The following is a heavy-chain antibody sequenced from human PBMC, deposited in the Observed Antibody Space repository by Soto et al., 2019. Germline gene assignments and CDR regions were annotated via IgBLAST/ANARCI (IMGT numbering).Heavy chain of an antibody. Sequence: SETLSLTCTVSGGSISSYYWSWIRQPPGKGLEWIGYIYYSGSTNYNPSLKSRVTISVDTSKNQFSLKLSSVTAADTAVYYCARHERYCSGGSCYSFYWSPGAFDIWGQGTMVTVSS. V-gene: IGHV4-59*08. J-gene: IGHJ3*02. CDR3: ARHERYCSGGSCYSFYWSPGAFDI. CDR1: GGSISSYY. D-gene: IGHD2-15*01. CDR2: IYYSGST.